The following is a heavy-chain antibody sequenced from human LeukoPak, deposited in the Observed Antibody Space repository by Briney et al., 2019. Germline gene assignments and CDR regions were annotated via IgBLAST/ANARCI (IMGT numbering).Heavy chain of an antibody. D-gene: IGHD2-2*01. CDR2: IYYIGST. Sequence: KPSETLSLTCTVSGGSISSSSYYWGWIRQPPGKGLEWIGSIYYIGSTPYKPSPKSLVTISVDTSKNQYSLKLSSVTAADTAVYYCAREPEGYCSSTSCSNRYYFDYWGQGTLVTVSS. J-gene: IGHJ4*02. CDR1: GGSISSSSYY. CDR3: AREPEGYCSSTSCSNRYYFDY. V-gene: IGHV4-39*02.